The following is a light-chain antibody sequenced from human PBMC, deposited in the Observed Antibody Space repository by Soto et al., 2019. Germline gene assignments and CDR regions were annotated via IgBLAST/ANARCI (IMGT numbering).Light chain of an antibody. CDR3: LQRAKLPVT. V-gene: IGKV3-11*01. Sequence: EIVLTQSPATLSLSPGETATLSCRASQSVSTYLVWYQQKPGQVPRLLIYDTSNRATGIPARFSGSGSGTDCTLTVSSLEPEDFATYCCLQRAKLPVTCGGGTKVEIK. J-gene: IGKJ4*01. CDR1: QSVSTY. CDR2: DTS.